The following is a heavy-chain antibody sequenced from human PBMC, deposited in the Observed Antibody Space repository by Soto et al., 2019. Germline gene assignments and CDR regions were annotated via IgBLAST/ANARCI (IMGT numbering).Heavy chain of an antibody. CDR2: ISGSGGST. D-gene: IGHD6-19*01. CDR1: GFTFSSYA. CDR3: AKEGEYSSGWDNFDY. V-gene: IGHV3-23*01. J-gene: IGHJ4*02. Sequence: EVQLLESGGGLVQPGGSLRLSCAASGFTFSSYAMSWVRQAPGKGLEWVSAISGSGGSTYYADAVKGRFTISRDNSKNTLYLQMNSLRAEDTDVYYCAKEGEYSSGWDNFDYWGQGTLVTVSS.